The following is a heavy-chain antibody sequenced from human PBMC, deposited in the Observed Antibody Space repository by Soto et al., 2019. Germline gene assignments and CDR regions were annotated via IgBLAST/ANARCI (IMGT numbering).Heavy chain of an antibody. CDR2: INPNSGGT. CDR3: ARGVVVPAAMPGGEIEYYYYYGMDV. CDR1: GYTFTGYY. J-gene: IGHJ6*02. V-gene: IGHV1-2*04. D-gene: IGHD2-2*01. Sequence: ASVKVSCKASGYTFTGYYMHWVRQAPGQGLEWMGWINPNSGGTNYAQKFQGWVTMTRGTSISTAYMELSRLRSDDTAVYYCARGVVVPAAMPGGEIEYYYYYGMDVWGQGTTVTVSS.